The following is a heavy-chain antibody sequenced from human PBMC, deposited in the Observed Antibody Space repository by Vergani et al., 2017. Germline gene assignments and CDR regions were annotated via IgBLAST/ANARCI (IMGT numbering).Heavy chain of an antibody. CDR1: GFTVSSYS. CDR3: ARGGVLRYFDWQRSGYYFDY. D-gene: IGHD3-9*01. CDR2: ISSSGSTI. V-gene: IGHV3-48*04. Sequence: EVQLVESGGGLVQPGGSLRLSCAASGFTVSSYSMNWVRQAPGKGLEWVSYISSSGSTIYYADSVKGRFTISRDNAKNSLYLQMNSLRAEDTAVYYCARGGVLRYFDWQRSGYYFDYWGQGTLVTVSS. J-gene: IGHJ4*02.